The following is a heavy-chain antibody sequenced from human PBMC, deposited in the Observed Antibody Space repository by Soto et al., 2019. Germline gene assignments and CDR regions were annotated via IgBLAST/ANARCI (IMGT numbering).Heavy chain of an antibody. CDR2: ISGSGGST. J-gene: IGHJ4*02. D-gene: IGHD5-18*01. V-gene: IGHV3-23*01. Sequence: PGGSLRLSCAASGFTFSSYAMSWVRQAPGKGLEWVSAISGSGGSTYYADSVKGRFTIPRDNSKNTLYLQMNSLRAEDTAVYYCAKSPYSYGPSGVDYWGQGTLVTVPS. CDR1: GFTFSSYA. CDR3: AKSPYSYGPSGVDY.